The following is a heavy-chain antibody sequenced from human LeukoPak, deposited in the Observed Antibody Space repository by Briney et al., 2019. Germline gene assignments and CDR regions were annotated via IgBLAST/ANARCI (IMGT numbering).Heavy chain of an antibody. CDR1: GDSISSYY. D-gene: IGHD3-22*01. CDR2: LYTSGST. Sequence: PSETLSLTCNVSGDSISSYYWSWIRQPAGKGLEWIGRLYTSGSTNHNPSLKSRITMSVDTSKNQFSLKLSSVTAADTAVYYCVRDRSGSSGYYSSFDYWGQGILVTVSS. CDR3: VRDRSGSSGYYSSFDY. V-gene: IGHV4-4*07. J-gene: IGHJ4*02.